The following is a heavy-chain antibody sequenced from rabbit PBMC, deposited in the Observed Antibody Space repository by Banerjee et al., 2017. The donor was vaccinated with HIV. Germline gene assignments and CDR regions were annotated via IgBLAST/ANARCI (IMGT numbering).Heavy chain of an antibody. V-gene: IGHV1S40*01. CDR1: GFTLSSYW. Sequence: QSLEESGGDLVKPGTSLTLTCTASGFTLSSYWMCWVRQAPGKGLEWIGCIYAGSSGRTYYASWAKGRFTISKTSSTTVTLQMTSLTAADTATYFCARGTYASSSGSYGRYDYGMDLWGQGTLVTVS. J-gene: IGHJ6*01. D-gene: IGHD1-1*01. CDR3: ARGTYASSSGSYGRYDYGMDL. CDR2: IYAGSSGRT.